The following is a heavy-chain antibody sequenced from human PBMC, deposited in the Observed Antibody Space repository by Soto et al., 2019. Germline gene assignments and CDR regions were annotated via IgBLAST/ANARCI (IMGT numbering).Heavy chain of an antibody. CDR1: GGSISSSSYY. J-gene: IGHJ4*02. D-gene: IGHD1-26*01. CDR2: IYYSGST. CDR3: ARHPSLWEPLYFDY. Sequence: PSETLSLTCTVSGGSISSSSYYWGWIRQPPGKGLEWIGSIYYSGSTYYNPSLKSRVTISVDTSKNQFSLKLSSVTAADTAVYYCARHPSLWEPLYFDYWGQGTLVTVSS. V-gene: IGHV4-39*01.